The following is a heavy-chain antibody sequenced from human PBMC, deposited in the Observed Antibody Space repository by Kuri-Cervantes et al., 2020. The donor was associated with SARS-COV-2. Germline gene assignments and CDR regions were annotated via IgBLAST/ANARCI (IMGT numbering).Heavy chain of an antibody. CDR1: GFTFSSYA. Sequence: SLKISCAASGFTFSSYAMHWVRQAPGKRLEWVAVISYDGSNKYYADSVKGRFTISRDNSKNTLYLQMNSLRAEDTAVYYCARDADTIFGVDEFFDYRGQGTLVTVSS. CDR3: ARDADTIFGVDEFFDY. V-gene: IGHV3-30*04. CDR2: ISYDGSNK. D-gene: IGHD3-3*01. J-gene: IGHJ4*02.